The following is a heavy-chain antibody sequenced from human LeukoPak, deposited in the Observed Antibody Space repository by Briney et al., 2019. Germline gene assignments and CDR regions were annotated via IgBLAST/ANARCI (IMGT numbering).Heavy chain of an antibody. Sequence: QPGGSLRLSCAASGFTFSSYEMNWVRQAPGKGLEWVSYISSSGSTIYYADSVKGRFTISRDNAKNSLYLQMNNLRAEDTAVYYCARDPGDYDYFDYWGQGTLVTVSS. CDR3: ARDPGDYDYFDY. V-gene: IGHV3-48*03. D-gene: IGHD4-17*01. CDR1: GFTFSSYE. CDR2: ISSSGSTI. J-gene: IGHJ4*02.